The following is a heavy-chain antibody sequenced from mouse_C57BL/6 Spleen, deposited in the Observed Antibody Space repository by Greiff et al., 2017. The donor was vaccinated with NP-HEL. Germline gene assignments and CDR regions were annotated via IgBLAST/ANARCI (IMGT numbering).Heavy chain of an antibody. CDR3: ANIYYDYDWFAY. Sequence: QVQLQQPGAELVKPGASVKVSCKASGYTFTSYWMHWVKQRPGQGLEWIGRIHPSDGDTNYNQKFKGKATLTVDKSSSTAYMQLSSLTSEDSAVYYCANIYYDYDWFAYWGQGTLVTVSA. V-gene: IGHV1-74*01. J-gene: IGHJ3*01. CDR2: IHPSDGDT. D-gene: IGHD2-4*01. CDR1: GYTFTSYW.